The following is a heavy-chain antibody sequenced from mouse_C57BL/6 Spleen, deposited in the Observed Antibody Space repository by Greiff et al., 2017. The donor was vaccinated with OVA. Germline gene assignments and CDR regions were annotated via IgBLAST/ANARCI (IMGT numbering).Heavy chain of an antibody. D-gene: IGHD2-4*01. Sequence: DVHLVESGGGLVQPGGSLSLSCAASGFTFTDYYMSWVRQPPGKALEWLGFIRNKANGYTTEYSASVKGRFTISRDNSQSILYLQMNALRAEDSATYYCARSLYDYPDYWGQGTTLTVSS. V-gene: IGHV7-3*01. CDR2: IRNKANGYTT. J-gene: IGHJ2*01. CDR3: ARSLYDYPDY. CDR1: GFTFTDYY.